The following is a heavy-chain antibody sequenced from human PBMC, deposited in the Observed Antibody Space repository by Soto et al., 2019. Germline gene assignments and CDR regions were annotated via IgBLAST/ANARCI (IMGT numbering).Heavy chain of an antibody. V-gene: IGHV3-23*01. CDR1: GFTFSSYT. Sequence: EVQLLESGGGLVEPGGSRRLSCAASGFTFSSYTMSWVRQAPGKGLEWVSTISGSGSSTYSADSVKGRFTISRDNSKNTLYLQLSSLRVEDTAIYYCSKAGGIDYWGQGTLVTVSS. CDR3: SKAGGIDY. J-gene: IGHJ4*02. CDR2: ISGSGSST. D-gene: IGHD3-16*01.